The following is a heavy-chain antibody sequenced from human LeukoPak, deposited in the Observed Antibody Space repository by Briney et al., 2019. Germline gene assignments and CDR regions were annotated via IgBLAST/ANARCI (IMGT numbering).Heavy chain of an antibody. D-gene: IGHD6-13*01. V-gene: IGHV3-48*02. CDR2: ISSTSSAI. CDR1: GFTFSTYS. CDR3: AHLLIAAPGFSDY. Sequence: PTGESLKISCAASGFTFSTYSMSWVRQAPGKGLEWISYISSTSSAIFYADSVKDRFTISRDNAKNSLYLQMNNLRDDDTAVYYCAHLLIAAPGFSDYWGQGTLVTVSS. J-gene: IGHJ4*02.